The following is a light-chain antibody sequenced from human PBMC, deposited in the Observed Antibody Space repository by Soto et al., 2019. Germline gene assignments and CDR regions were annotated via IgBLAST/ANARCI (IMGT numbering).Light chain of an antibody. V-gene: IGKV3-20*01. J-gene: IGKJ2*01. Sequence: EIVLTQSPGTLSLSPGERATLSCRASQSVTSSYLAWYQQKPGQAPRLLIYGASSRATGIPDRFSGSGSGTDFTLTISRLEPEDFAVYYCQQYCNSPLYTFGQRTKLEIK. CDR3: QQYCNSPLYT. CDR1: QSVTSSY. CDR2: GAS.